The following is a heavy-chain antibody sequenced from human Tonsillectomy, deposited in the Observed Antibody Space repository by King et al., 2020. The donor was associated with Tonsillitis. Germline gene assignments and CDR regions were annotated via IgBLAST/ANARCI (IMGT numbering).Heavy chain of an antibody. Sequence: QLVQSGAEVKKPGASVKVSCKASGYTFTSYGISWVRQAPGQGLEWMGWISAYNGNTNYAQNLQGRVTMTPDTSTSTAYMELRSLRSDDTAVYYCARGFLRREYDFWSGDQYYFDYWGQGTLVTVSS. D-gene: IGHD3/OR15-3a*01. V-gene: IGHV1-18*04. CDR2: ISAYNGNT. CDR1: GYTFTSYG. J-gene: IGHJ4*02. CDR3: ARGFLRREYDFWSGDQYYFDY.